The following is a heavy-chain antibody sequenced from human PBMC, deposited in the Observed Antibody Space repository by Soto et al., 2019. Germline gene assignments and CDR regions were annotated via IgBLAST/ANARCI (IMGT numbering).Heavy chain of an antibody. V-gene: IGHV4-30-4*01. D-gene: IGHD3-10*01. CDR2: IYYSGST. Sequence: QVQLQESGPGLVKPSQTLSLTCTVSGGSISSGDYYWSWIRQPPGKGLEWIGYIYYSGSTYYNPSLQSRVTISVDTSKNQFSLKLSSVPAADTAVYYCARGRGSDANYYYYYGMDVWGQGTTVTVSS. J-gene: IGHJ6*02. CDR1: GGSISSGDYY. CDR3: ARGRGSDANYYYYYGMDV.